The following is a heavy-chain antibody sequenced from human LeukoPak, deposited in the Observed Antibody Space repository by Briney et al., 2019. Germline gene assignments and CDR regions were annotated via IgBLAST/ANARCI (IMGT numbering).Heavy chain of an antibody. CDR2: INWNDGST. V-gene: IGHV3-20*04. J-gene: IGHJ6*03. D-gene: IGHD6-19*01. Sequence: GGSLRLSCAASGFTFDDYGLSWVRQAPGKGLELVSGINWNDGSTGYAYSLKGRCTISRDNAKNPLYLQMNSPRAEDTALYYCAREGYSSGWQLYYYYMDVWGKGTTVTVSS. CDR1: GFTFDDYG. CDR3: AREGYSSGWQLYYYYMDV.